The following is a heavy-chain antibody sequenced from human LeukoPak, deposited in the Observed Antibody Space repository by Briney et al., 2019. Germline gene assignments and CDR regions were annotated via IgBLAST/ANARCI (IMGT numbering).Heavy chain of an antibody. D-gene: IGHD3-22*01. Sequence: GGSLRLSCAASGFVFGDYSMNWVRQAPGKGLEWVSSISSSGSYINYADSVKGRFTISRDSAKHSLYLRMNSLSAEDTAVYYCARTYDSHGYYPDYWGQGTLVTVAS. CDR1: GFVFGDYS. CDR2: ISSSGSYI. CDR3: ARTYDSHGYYPDY. V-gene: IGHV3-21*04. J-gene: IGHJ4*02.